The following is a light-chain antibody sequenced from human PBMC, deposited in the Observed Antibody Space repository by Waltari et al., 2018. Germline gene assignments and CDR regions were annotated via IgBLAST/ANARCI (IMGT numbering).Light chain of an antibody. V-gene: IGKV3-20*01. Sequence: EIVLTQTPGTLSLSPGAGATLSCRASQSVSSIYLAWYQQKPGRAPRLLIYGASNRATGIPDRFSGSGSGTDFSLTISSLEPEDFAVYYCQQYGTSPPMYTFGQGTNLEIK. CDR3: QQYGTSPPMYT. CDR2: GAS. J-gene: IGKJ2*01. CDR1: QSVSSIY.